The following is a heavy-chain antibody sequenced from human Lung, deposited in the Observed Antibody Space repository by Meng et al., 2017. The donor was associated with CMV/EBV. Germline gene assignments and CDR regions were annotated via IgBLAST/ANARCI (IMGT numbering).Heavy chain of an antibody. V-gene: IGHV3-23*01. Sequence: SGFTFTKYAMAWVRQAPGKGLEWVSTISGLVGSTYYADSVKGRFTLSRDNSKNSLDLQMNSLRVEDTAVYYCAKGGAFGGPRGYFDNWGQGILVTVSS. D-gene: IGHD3-16*01. J-gene: IGHJ4*02. CDR3: AKGGAFGGPRGYFDN. CDR1: GFTFTKYA. CDR2: ISGLVGST.